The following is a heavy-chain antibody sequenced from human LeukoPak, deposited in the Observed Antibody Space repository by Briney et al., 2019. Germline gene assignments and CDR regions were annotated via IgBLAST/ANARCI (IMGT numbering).Heavy chain of an antibody. Sequence: GGSLRLSCAASGSTFSSYGMHWVRQAPGKGLEWVAVISYDGSNKYYADSVKGRFTISRDNSKNTLYLQMNSLRAEDTAVYYCAKDLYCSSTSCPYGMDVWGQGTTVTVSS. CDR1: GSTFSSYG. D-gene: IGHD2-2*01. CDR3: AKDLYCSSTSCPYGMDV. CDR2: ISYDGSNK. J-gene: IGHJ6*02. V-gene: IGHV3-30*18.